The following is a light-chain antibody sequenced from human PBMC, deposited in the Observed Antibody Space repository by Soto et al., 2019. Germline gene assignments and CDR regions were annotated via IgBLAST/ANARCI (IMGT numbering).Light chain of an antibody. Sequence: DIQMTQSPSTLSASVGDRVTITCRASQSISSWLAWYQQKPGKAPRLLIYEASSLDSGIPSRLSGSGSGTEFTLTISSLQPDDFATYYCQQYNNYSGTFGQGTKVEI. CDR3: QQYNNYSGT. CDR1: QSISSW. J-gene: IGKJ1*01. CDR2: EAS. V-gene: IGKV1-5*03.